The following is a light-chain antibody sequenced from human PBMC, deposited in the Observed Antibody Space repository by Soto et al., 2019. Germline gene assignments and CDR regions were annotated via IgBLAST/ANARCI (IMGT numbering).Light chain of an antibody. CDR1: QSISSW. V-gene: IGKV1-5*01. Sequence: DIQMTQSPSTLSASVGDRVTITCRANQSISSWLAWYQQKPGKAPNLLIYEASSLQSGVPSRFSGSGSGAEFTLTISSLQPDYFAPYYCQQDNSSPLTFGGGTKGEMK. CDR2: EAS. J-gene: IGKJ4*01. CDR3: QQDNSSPLT.